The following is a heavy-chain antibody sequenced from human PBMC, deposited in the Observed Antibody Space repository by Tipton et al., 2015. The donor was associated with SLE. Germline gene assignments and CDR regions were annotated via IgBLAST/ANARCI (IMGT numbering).Heavy chain of an antibody. Sequence: GSLRLSCEASGVSFSTSSMNWVRQAPGKGLEWVSFISSRSSSIYYADSVKGRFTISRDNVKNSLFLEMKSLRVEDTAIYYCARNQGVVSVRYYLDFWGQGTLVTVSS. CDR1: GVSFSTSS. V-gene: IGHV3-48*01. CDR2: ISSRSSSI. CDR3: ARNQGVVSVRYYLDF. J-gene: IGHJ4*02. D-gene: IGHD3-3*01.